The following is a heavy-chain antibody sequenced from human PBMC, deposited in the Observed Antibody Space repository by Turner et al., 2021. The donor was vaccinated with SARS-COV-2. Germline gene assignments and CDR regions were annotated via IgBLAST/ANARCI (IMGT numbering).Heavy chain of an antibody. V-gene: IGHV3-30*18. D-gene: IGHD2-21*02. CDR3: AKEGTFGEVTGFDY. CDR1: GFTFSSYG. Sequence: QVQLVESGGGVVQPGWSLRLSCAASGFTFSSYGMHWVRQAPGKGLEWVAVISYDESNKYYTDSVKGRFTISRDNSKNTLYLQMNSLRAEDTAVYYCAKEGTFGEVTGFDYWGQGTLVTVSS. J-gene: IGHJ4*02. CDR2: ISYDESNK.